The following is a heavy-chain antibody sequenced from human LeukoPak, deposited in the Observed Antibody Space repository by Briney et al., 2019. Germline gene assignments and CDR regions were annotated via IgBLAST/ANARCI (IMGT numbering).Heavy chain of an antibody. V-gene: IGHV3-30*18. CDR2: IANDGRDK. CDR3: VKASSSSPQYNWFDA. D-gene: IGHD6-6*01. CDR1: GFTFSRYA. J-gene: IGHJ5*02. Sequence: PGGSLRLSCAASGFTFSRYAMHWVRRAPGKGLEWVAVIANDGRDKHSTDSVKGRFTITRDNAKNTVYLQMNSLRAEDTALYYCVKASSSSPQYNWFDAWGQGTLVTVSS.